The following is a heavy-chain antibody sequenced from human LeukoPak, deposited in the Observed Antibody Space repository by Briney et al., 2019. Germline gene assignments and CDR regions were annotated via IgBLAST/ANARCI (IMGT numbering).Heavy chain of an antibody. CDR3: AKDLYGSGHWYFDL. CDR1: GFTFDNYA. V-gene: IGHV3-9*01. Sequence: PGGSLRLSCAASGFTFDNYAMHWVRQAPGKGLEWVSGISWNSGSIGYADSVKGRFTISRDNAKNSLYLQMNSLRAEDTALYYCAKDLYGSGHWYFDLWGRGTLVTVSS. J-gene: IGHJ2*01. CDR2: ISWNSGSI. D-gene: IGHD3-10*01.